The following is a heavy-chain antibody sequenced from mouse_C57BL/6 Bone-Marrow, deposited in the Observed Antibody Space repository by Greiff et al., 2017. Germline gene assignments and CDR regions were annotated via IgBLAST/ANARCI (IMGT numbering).Heavy chain of an antibody. CDR1: GYTFTSYW. D-gene: IGHD1-1*01. Sequence: QVQLQQPGAELVKPGASVTLSCKASGYTFTSYWMQWVKQRPGQGLEWIGEIDPSASYTNYNQKFKGKATLTVDTSSSTAYMQLSSLTSEDSAVYYCAREGITTVVATPPWFAYWGQGTLVTVSA. CDR3: AREGITTVVATPPWFAY. CDR2: IDPSASYT. J-gene: IGHJ3*01. V-gene: IGHV1-50*01.